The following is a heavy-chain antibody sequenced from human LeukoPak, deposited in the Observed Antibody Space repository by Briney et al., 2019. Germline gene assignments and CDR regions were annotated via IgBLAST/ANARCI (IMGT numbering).Heavy chain of an antibody. CDR1: GGSFSGYY. Sequence: PSETLSLTCAVYGGSFSGYYWSWIRQPPGKGLEWIGEINHSGSTNYNPSLKSRVTISVDTSKNQFSLKLSSVTAADTAVYYCVRGPRSSGYVDYWGQGTLVTVSS. V-gene: IGHV4-34*01. CDR3: VRGPRSSGYVDY. CDR2: INHSGST. J-gene: IGHJ4*02. D-gene: IGHD3-22*01.